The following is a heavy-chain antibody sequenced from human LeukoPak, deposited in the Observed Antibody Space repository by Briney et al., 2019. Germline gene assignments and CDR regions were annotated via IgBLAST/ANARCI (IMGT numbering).Heavy chain of an antibody. CDR3: ARRGSIAVAVLGY. V-gene: IGHV1-8*01. J-gene: IGHJ4*02. D-gene: IGHD6-19*01. Sequence: ASVKVSCKASGYTFTSYDINWVRQATGQGLEWMGWMNPNSGNTGYAQKFQGKVTMTRNTSISTAYMELSSLRSEDTAVYYCARRGSIAVAVLGYWGQGTLVTVSS. CDR2: MNPNSGNT. CDR1: GYTFTSYD.